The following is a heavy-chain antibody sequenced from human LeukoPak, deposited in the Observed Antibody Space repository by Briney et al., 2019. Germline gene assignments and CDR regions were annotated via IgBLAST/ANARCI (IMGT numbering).Heavy chain of an antibody. Sequence: GGSLRLSCAASGFTFSDHCMDWVRQAPGKGLEWVGRTRNKANSYTTEYAASVKGRFTISRDDSKNSLYLQMNSLKTEDTAVYYCARGRVTTLYYSDYWGQGTLVTVSS. V-gene: IGHV3-72*01. D-gene: IGHD4-17*01. CDR2: TRNKANSYTT. CDR1: GFTFSDHC. J-gene: IGHJ4*02. CDR3: ARGRVTTLYYSDY.